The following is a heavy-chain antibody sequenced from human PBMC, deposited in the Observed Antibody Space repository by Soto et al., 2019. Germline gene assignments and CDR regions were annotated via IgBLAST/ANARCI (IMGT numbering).Heavy chain of an antibody. D-gene: IGHD2-21*01. J-gene: IGHJ6*02. Sequence: SETLSLTCTVPGGSLRGYSWSWIRQSPGKGLEWIGYVYSGGGTNYSPSFMGRVTISVDTTDNQFSLKLNSVTAADTAVYYCAREKTPMSPRYFYYGMDVWGQGTTVTVS. CDR1: GGSLRGYS. CDR3: AREKTPMSPRYFYYGMDV. CDR2: VYSGGGT. V-gene: IGHV4-59*01.